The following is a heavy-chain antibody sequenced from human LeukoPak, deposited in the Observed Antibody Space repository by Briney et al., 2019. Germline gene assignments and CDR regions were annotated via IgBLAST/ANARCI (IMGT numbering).Heavy chain of an antibody. V-gene: IGHV4-59*08. Sequence: SETLSLTCTVSGSSIRSYYWSWIRQPPGKGLEWIGYIYYSGSTKYNPSLKSRVTISVDTSKNQFSLKLSSVTAADTAVYYCARHEDGYCSSTSCYGNWGQGTLVTVSS. CDR3: ARHEDGYCSSTSCYGN. CDR2: IYYSGST. D-gene: IGHD2-2*03. J-gene: IGHJ4*02. CDR1: GSSIRSYY.